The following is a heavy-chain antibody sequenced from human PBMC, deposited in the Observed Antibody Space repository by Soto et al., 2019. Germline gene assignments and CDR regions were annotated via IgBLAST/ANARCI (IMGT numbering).Heavy chain of an antibody. D-gene: IGHD1-7*01. CDR2: FDPEDGET. J-gene: IGHJ6*02. CDR1: GYTLTELS. Sequence: ASVKVSCKVSGYTLTELSMHWVRQAPGKGLEWMGGFDPEDGETIYAQKFQGRVTMTEDTSTDTAYMELSSLRSEDTAVYYCATGSLITGTTRPSYYYGMAVWGQGTPVIVSS. V-gene: IGHV1-24*01. CDR3: ATGSLITGTTRPSYYYGMAV.